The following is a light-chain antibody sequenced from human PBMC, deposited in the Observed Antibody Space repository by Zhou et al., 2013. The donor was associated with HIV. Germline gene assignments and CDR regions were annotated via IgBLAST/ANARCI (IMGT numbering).Light chain of an antibody. Sequence: DIQMTQSPSTLSTSEGDRVTITCRASQRISSWLAWYQQKPGKAPKLLIYRASDLQSGVPSRFSGSGSGTEFTLTISSLQPDDSATYYCQQYENYPWTFGQGDQGGNQT. CDR2: RAS. V-gene: IGKV1-5*03. CDR3: QQYENYPWT. CDR1: QRISSW. J-gene: IGKJ1*01.